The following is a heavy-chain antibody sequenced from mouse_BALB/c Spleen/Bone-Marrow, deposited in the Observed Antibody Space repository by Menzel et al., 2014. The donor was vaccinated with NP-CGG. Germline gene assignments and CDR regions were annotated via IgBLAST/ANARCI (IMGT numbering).Heavy chain of an antibody. D-gene: IGHD1-1*01. J-gene: IGHJ3*01. V-gene: IGHV1-19*01. CDR3: ARGSYYGSSYWFAY. Sequence: VQLQQSGPELVKPGASVKMSCKASGYTFTDYYMDWVKQSHGESFEWIGRVNPYNGGTSYNQKFKGKATLTVDKSSSTAYMELNSLTSEDFAVYYCARGSYYGSSYWFAYWGQGTLVTVSA. CDR1: GYTFTDYY. CDR2: VNPYNGGT.